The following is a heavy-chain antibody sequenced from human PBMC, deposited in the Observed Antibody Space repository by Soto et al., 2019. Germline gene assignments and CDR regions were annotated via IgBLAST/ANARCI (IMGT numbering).Heavy chain of an antibody. CDR2: IIPIFGTA. D-gene: IGHD6-6*01. Sequence: QVQLVQSGAEVKKPGSSVKVSCKASGGTFSSYAISWVRQAPGQGPEWMGGIIPIFGTANYAQKFQGRVPITADESTSTGYMKLSSLRSEDTAVYDCARALPHGRSSSGGDCFDPWGQGTLVTVSS. CDR1: GGTFSSYA. V-gene: IGHV1-69*01. J-gene: IGHJ5*02. CDR3: ARALPHGRSSSGGDCFDP.